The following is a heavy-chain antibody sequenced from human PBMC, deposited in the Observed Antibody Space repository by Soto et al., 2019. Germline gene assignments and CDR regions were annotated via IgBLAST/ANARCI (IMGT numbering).Heavy chain of an antibody. CDR2: ISYDGSNK. V-gene: IGHV3-30*18. Sequence: QVQLVESGGGVVQPGRSLRLSCAASGFTFSSYGMHWVRQAPGKGLEWVAVISYDGSNKYYADSVKGRFTISRDNSKNTLYLQMNSLRAEDTAVYYCAKVGCGGDCYSSPFDYWGQGTLVTVSS. CDR1: GFTFSSYG. J-gene: IGHJ4*02. D-gene: IGHD2-21*02. CDR3: AKVGCGGDCYSSPFDY.